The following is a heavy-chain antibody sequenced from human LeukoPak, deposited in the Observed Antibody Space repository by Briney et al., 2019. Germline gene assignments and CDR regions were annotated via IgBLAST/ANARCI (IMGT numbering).Heavy chain of an antibody. Sequence: PSETLSLTCAVYGGSFRGYYWSWIRQPPGKGLEWIGEVNHSGSTNYNPSLKSRVTISEDTSKNQFSLKLSSVTAADTAVYYCVRGGNIWSGLSGRNWFDPWGQGTLVTVSS. CDR2: VNHSGST. D-gene: IGHD3-3*01. CDR1: GGSFRGYY. CDR3: VRGGNIWSGLSGRNWFDP. V-gene: IGHV4-34*01. J-gene: IGHJ5*02.